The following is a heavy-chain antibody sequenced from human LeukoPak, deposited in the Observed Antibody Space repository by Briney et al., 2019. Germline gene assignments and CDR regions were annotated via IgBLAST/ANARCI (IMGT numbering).Heavy chain of an antibody. D-gene: IGHD2-8*02. Sequence: GGSLRLSCAASGFTFRSYGMSWVRQAPGKGLEWVSAISGSGGSTYYADSVKGRFTISRDNSKSTLSLQMNSLRAEDTAIYYCATYRQVLLPFESWGQGTLVTVSS. J-gene: IGHJ4*02. CDR2: ISGSGGST. V-gene: IGHV3-23*01. CDR1: GFTFRSYG. CDR3: ATYRQVLLPFES.